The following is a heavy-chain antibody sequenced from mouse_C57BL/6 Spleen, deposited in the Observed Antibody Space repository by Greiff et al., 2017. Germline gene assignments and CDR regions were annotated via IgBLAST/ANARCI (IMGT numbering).Heavy chain of an antibody. Sequence: VQLKESGPELVKPGASVKISCKASGYSFTGYYMNWVKQSPEKSLEWIGEINPSTGGTTYNQKFKAKATLTVDKSSSTAYMQLKSLTCEDSAVYYCARSTAQGYAMDYWGQGASVTVSS. J-gene: IGHJ4*01. CDR1: GYSFTGYY. CDR2: INPSTGGT. V-gene: IGHV1-42*01. D-gene: IGHD3-2*02. CDR3: ARSTAQGYAMDY.